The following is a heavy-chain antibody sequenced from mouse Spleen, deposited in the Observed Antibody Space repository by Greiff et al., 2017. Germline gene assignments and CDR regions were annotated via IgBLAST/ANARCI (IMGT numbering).Heavy chain of an antibody. CDR3: ARSLYDGFTMDY. CDR1: GFTFSSYA. CDR2: ISSGGGNT. V-gene: IGHV5-9-3*01. D-gene: IGHD2-3*01. Sequence: EVQLVESGGGLVKLGGSLKLSCAASGFTFSSYAMSWVRQTPGKRLEWVATISSGGGNTYYPDSVKGRFTISRDNAKNTLYLQMSSLKSEDTAMYYCARSLYDGFTMDYWGQGTSVTVSS. J-gene: IGHJ4*01.